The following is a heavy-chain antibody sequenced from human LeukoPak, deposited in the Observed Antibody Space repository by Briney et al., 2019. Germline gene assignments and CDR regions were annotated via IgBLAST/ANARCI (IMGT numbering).Heavy chain of an antibody. J-gene: IGHJ5*02. CDR1: GGSISSYY. CDR2: VYTSGST. V-gene: IGHV4-4*07. CDR3: ARDSSDYDFWSGYLEDWFDP. Sequence: KPSETLSLTCTVSGGSISSYYWSWIRQPAGKGLEWIGRVYTSGSTNYNPSLKSRVTMSVDTSENQFSLKLSSVTAADTAVYYCARDSSDYDFWSGYLEDWFDPWGQGTLVTVSS. D-gene: IGHD3-3*01.